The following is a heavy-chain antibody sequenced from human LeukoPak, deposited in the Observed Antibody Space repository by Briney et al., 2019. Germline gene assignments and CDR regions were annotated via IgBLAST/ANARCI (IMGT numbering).Heavy chain of an antibody. J-gene: IGHJ3*02. D-gene: IGHD6-13*01. CDR3: ARPVYSSPYDAFDI. CDR1: GFTFSTYG. V-gene: IGHV3-23*01. CDR2: ISGSGGSR. Sequence: QPGGSLRLSCAASGFTFSTYGMSWVRQAPGKGLEWVSGISGSGGSRFYTDSVKGRFTISRDNAKNSLYLQMNSLRAEDTAVYYCARPVYSSPYDAFDIWGQGTMVTVSS.